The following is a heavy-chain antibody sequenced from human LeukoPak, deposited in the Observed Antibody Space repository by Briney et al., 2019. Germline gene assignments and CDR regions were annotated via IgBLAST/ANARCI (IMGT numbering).Heavy chain of an antibody. CDR2: ISSSGSTI. V-gene: IGHV3-11*01. CDR3: ASGELLMNDY. D-gene: IGHD1-26*01. J-gene: IGHJ4*02. Sequence: GGSLRLSCTASRFTFSDYYMSWIRQAPGKGVEWVSYISSSGSTIYYADSVKGRFTISRDNAKNSLYLQMNSLRAEDTAVYYCASGELLMNDYWGQGTLVTVSS. CDR1: RFTFSDYY.